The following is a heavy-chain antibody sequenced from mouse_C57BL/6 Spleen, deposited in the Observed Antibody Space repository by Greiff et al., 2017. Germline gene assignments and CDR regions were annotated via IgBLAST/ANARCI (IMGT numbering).Heavy chain of an antibody. CDR3: ARDWYSNCLDY. CDR2: ISDGGSYT. D-gene: IGHD2-5*01. J-gene: IGHJ2*01. V-gene: IGHV5-4*01. Sequence: DVKLVESGGGLVKPGGSLKLSCAASGFTFSSYAMSWVRQTPEKRLEWVATISDGGSYTYYPDNVKGRFTISRDNAKNNLYLQMSHLKSEDTAMYYCARDWYSNCLDYWGQGTTLTVSS. CDR1: GFTFSSYA.